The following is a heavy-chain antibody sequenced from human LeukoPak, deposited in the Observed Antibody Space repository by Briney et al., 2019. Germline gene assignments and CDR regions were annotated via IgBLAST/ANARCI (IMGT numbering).Heavy chain of an antibody. CDR3: ARSAVSAIQGYCSSTSCHRRWFDP. V-gene: IGHV1-69*13. D-gene: IGHD2-2*02. CDR1: GYTFTSYG. CDR2: IIPIFGTA. J-gene: IGHJ5*02. Sequence: SVKVSCKASGYTFTSYGISWVRQAPGQGLEWMGGIIPIFGTANYAQKFQGRVTITADESTSTAYMELSSLRSEDTAVYYCARSAVSAIQGYCSSTSCHRRWFDPWGQGTLVTVSS.